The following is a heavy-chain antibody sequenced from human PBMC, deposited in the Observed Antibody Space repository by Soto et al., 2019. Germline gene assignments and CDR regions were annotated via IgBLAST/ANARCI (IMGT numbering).Heavy chain of an antibody. Sequence: QVHLVESGGGVVQPGRSLRLSCAASGFTFSSYGMHWVRQAPGKGLEWVAVISYDGSNKYYADSVKGRFTISRDNSKNTLYLQMNSLRAEDTAVYYCAKERRGYCSGGSCYLGRYFDLWGRGTLVTVSS. CDR1: GFTFSSYG. D-gene: IGHD2-15*01. CDR3: AKERRGYCSGGSCYLGRYFDL. CDR2: ISYDGSNK. J-gene: IGHJ2*01. V-gene: IGHV3-30*18.